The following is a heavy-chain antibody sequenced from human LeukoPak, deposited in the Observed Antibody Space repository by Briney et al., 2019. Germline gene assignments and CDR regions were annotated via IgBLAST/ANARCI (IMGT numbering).Heavy chain of an antibody. V-gene: IGHV3-23*05. D-gene: IGHD1-26*01. Sequence: GGSLRLSCAASGFTFSSYDFNWVRQAPGKGLEWVSTIHTGGETTYYAESVRGRFSISRDNSKNALYLQMHSLSAEDTAVYYCARRSQGAFDIWGQGTMVIVSS. CDR1: GFTFSSYD. CDR3: ARRSQGAFDI. CDR2: IHTGGETT. J-gene: IGHJ3*02.